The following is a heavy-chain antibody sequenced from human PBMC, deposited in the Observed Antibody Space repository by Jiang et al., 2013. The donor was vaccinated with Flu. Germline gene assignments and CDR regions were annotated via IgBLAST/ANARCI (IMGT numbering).Heavy chain of an antibody. V-gene: IGHV4-34*01. Sequence: TCAVYGGSFSGYYWSWIRQPPEKGLEWIGEINHSGSTNYNPSLKSRVTISVDTSKTQFSLKLTSVTAADTAVYYCARGSSRTFYYYGLDVWGQGTTVTVSS. CDR3: ARGSSRTFYYYGLDV. CDR1: GGSFSGYY. CDR2: INHSGST. J-gene: IGHJ6*02. D-gene: IGHD6-6*01.